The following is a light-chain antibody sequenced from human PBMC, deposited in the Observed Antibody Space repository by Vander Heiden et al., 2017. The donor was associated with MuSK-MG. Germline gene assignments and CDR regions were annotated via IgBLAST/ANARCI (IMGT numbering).Light chain of an antibody. V-gene: IGKV3-15*01. CDR1: QSVSSN. CDR2: GAS. Sequence: EIVMTQSPATLSVSPGERATLSCVASQSVSSNLAWYQQKPGQAPRLLIYGASTRATGIPARSSGSGYGTEFTLTISSRQSEDFAVYYCQHYKHWPPYTFGQGTKLEIK. CDR3: QHYKHWPPYT. J-gene: IGKJ2*01.